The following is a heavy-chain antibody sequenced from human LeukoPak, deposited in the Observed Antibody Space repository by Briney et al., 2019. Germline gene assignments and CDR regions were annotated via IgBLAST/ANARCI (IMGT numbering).Heavy chain of an antibody. Sequence: GRSLRLSCAASGFIFSSYGMYWVRQAPGKGLEWWAGIWYDETNKYYGDSVKGRFTISRDNSKNPLYLQMPRLRAEDPAVYYCAKSVRSRKLYKADALDIWGQGTKVTVPS. CDR2: IWYDETNK. CDR1: GFIFSSYG. CDR3: AKSVRSRKLYKADALDI. J-gene: IGHJ3*02. V-gene: IGHV3-33*06. D-gene: IGHD2-15*01.